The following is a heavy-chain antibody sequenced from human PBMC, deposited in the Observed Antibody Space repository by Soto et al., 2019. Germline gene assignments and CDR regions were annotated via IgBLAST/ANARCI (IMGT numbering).Heavy chain of an antibody. D-gene: IGHD3-3*02. Sequence: PSETLSLTCAVYGGSFSGYYWSWIRQPPGKGLEWIGEINHSGSTNYNPSLKSRVTISVDTSKNQFSLKLSSVTAADTAVYYCARGGALTFLEWYPPKWFDAWGQGTLVTVSS. CDR1: GGSFSGYY. CDR3: ARGGALTFLEWYPPKWFDA. V-gene: IGHV4-34*01. CDR2: INHSGST. J-gene: IGHJ5*02.